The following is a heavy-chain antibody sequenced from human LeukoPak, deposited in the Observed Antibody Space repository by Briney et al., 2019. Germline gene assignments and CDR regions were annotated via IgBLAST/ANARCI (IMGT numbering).Heavy chain of an antibody. CDR3: ARDRGPSVLWFGELSYYYYGMDV. CDR2: ISAYNGNT. CDR1: GYTFTSYG. Sequence: ASVKVSCKASGYTFTSYGISWVRRAPGQGLEWMGWISAYNGNTNYAQKLQGRVTMTTDTSTSTAYMELRSLRSDDTAVYYCARDRGPSVLWFGELSYYYYGMDVWGLGTTVTVSS. J-gene: IGHJ6*02. V-gene: IGHV1-18*01. D-gene: IGHD3-10*01.